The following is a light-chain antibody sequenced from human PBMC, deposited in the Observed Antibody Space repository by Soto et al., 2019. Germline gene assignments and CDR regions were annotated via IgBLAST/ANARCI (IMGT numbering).Light chain of an antibody. CDR1: TGAVTNGHY. V-gene: IGLV7-46*01. CDR2: DTT. CDR3: LLSYNGPYV. J-gene: IGLJ1*01. Sequence: QAVMTQEPSLTVSPGWTVTLTFGSSTGAVTNGHYPYWFQQKPGQAPRTLIYDTTNRHSWTPARFSGSLLGGKAALTLSGAQPEDEAEYYCLLSYNGPYVFGTGTKVTVL.